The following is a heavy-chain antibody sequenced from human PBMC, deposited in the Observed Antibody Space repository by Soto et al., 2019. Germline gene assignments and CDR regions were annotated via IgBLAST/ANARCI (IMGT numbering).Heavy chain of an antibody. CDR3: VKDGPSGRWLEFYFDF. D-gene: IGHD5-12*01. Sequence: LRLSCAASGFTFHDFTMHWVHQAPGKGLEWVSLISWDGATAYYADSVKGRFTVSRDNNKNSVYLQMNSLRVEDTALYYCVKDGPSGRWLEFYFDFWGQGTQVTVSS. J-gene: IGHJ4*02. CDR2: ISWDGATA. CDR1: GFTFHDFT. V-gene: IGHV3-43*01.